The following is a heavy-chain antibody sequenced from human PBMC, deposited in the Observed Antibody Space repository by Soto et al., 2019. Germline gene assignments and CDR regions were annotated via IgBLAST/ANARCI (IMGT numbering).Heavy chain of an antibody. Sequence: PRGTGRLSGAAYEVTLSKYAMTWVRQAPGKGMDWVSAISGSGGSTYYADSGKDRFTISRDKSKNTLDLQMNRLRAEDTAVYYIARGAHHFFLFSFSRTLAPYFYXLALRGQRPTV. CDR2: ISGSGGST. V-gene: IGHV3-23*01. J-gene: IGHJ6*02. D-gene: IGHD3-3*01. CDR3: ARGAHHFFLFSFSRTLAPYFYXLAL. CDR1: EVTLSKYA.